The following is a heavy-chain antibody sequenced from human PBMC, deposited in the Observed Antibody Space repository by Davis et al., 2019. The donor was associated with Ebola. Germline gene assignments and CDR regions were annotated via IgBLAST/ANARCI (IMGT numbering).Heavy chain of an antibody. V-gene: IGHV4-30-2*01. D-gene: IGHD2/OR15-2a*01. CDR2: IYHSGST. CDR3: ARQPLTAATLES. Sequence: MPSETLSLTCAVSGGSISSGGYSWSWIRQPPGKGLEWIGYIYHSGSTYYNASLKSRVTISVDTSKNQFSLKLTSVTAADTAVYYCARQPLTAATLESWGQGTLVTVSS. J-gene: IGHJ5*02. CDR1: GGSISSGGYS.